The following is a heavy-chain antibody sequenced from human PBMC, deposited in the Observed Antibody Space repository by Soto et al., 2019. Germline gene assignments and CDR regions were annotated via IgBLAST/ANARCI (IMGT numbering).Heavy chain of an antibody. D-gene: IGHD4-17*01. V-gene: IGHV3-33*01. CDR2: LSFDGINK. CDR3: ARYGGDYGDYVLDY. Sequence: VQMVESGGDVVQPGRSLRLSCAASGFTFKNYGMTWVRQAPGKGMEWVADLSFDGINKYYADSVKGRFSVSRDNSKNTLYLQMNSLRDEDTAIYYCARYGGDYGDYVLDYWGQGTRVTVSS. J-gene: IGHJ4*02. CDR1: GFTFKNYG.